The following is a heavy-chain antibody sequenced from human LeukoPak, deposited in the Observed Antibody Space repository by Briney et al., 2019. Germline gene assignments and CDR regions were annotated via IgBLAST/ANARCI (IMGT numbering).Heavy chain of an antibody. V-gene: IGHV3-21*01. Sequence: GGSLRLSCAASGFTFSSYSMNWVRQAPGKGLEWVSSISSSSSYIYYADSVKGRFTISRDNAKNSLNLQMNSLRAEDTAVYYCASMSSGDDYWGQGTLVTVSS. CDR2: ISSSSSYI. CDR1: GFTFSSYS. CDR3: ASMSSGDDY. D-gene: IGHD3-22*01. J-gene: IGHJ4*02.